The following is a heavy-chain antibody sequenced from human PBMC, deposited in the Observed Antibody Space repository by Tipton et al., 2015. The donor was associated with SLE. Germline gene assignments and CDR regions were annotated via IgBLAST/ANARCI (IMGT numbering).Heavy chain of an antibody. CDR2: IKGSGGST. CDR3: AKERPDSVGFVP. D-gene: IGHD2-15*01. CDR1: GFSFTNFC. Sequence: SLRLSCAASGFSFTNFCMHWVRQAPGKGLEWVSAIKGSGGSTYYGDSVKGRFTISRDNSKNTLYLQMNSLRAEDTAVYYCAKERPDSVGFVPWGKGTLVTVSS. V-gene: IGHV3-23*01. J-gene: IGHJ5*02.